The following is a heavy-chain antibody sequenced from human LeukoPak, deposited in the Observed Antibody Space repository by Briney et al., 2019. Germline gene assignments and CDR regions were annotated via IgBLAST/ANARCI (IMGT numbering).Heavy chain of an antibody. CDR3: ARSARHCNNGVCFTDYYIDL. CDR2: IYISGST. D-gene: IGHD2-8*01. CDR1: GGSISSGSYY. J-gene: IGHJ6*03. V-gene: IGHV4-61*02. Sequence: SETLSLTCSVSGGSISSGSYYWSWIWQPAGKKLEWIGRIYISGSTNYNPSLKSRVTISVDTSKNQFSLKLSSVTAADTVVCYCARSARHCNNGVCFTDYYIDLWGKGTTVIVSS.